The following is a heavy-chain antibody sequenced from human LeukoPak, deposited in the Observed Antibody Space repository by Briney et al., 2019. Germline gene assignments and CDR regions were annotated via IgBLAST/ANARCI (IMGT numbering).Heavy chain of an antibody. CDR1: GFTFSSYG. CDR3: AKEGWFGELLADY. V-gene: IGHV3-30*02. CDR2: IRYDGSNK. Sequence: GGSLRLSCAASGFTFSSYGMHWVRQAPGKGLEWVAFIRYDGSNKYYADSVKGRFTTSRDNSKNTLYLQMNSLRAEDTAVYYCAKEGWFGELLADYWGQGTLVTVSS. D-gene: IGHD3-10*01. J-gene: IGHJ4*02.